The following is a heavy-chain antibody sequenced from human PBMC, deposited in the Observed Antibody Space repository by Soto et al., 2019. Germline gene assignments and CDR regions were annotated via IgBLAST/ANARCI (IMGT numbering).Heavy chain of an antibody. J-gene: IGHJ4*02. Sequence: GASVKVSCKASGGTFSSYAISWVRQAPGQGLEWMGGIIPIFGTANYAQKFQGRVTITADKSTNTAYMELSSLRSEDTAVYYCASEYSSSWYGFWGQGTLVTVSS. V-gene: IGHV1-69*06. CDR1: GGTFSSYA. CDR3: ASEYSSSWYGF. CDR2: IIPIFGTA. D-gene: IGHD6-13*01.